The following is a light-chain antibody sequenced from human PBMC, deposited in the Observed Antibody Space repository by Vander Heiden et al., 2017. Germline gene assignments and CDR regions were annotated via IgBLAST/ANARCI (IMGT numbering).Light chain of an antibody. V-gene: IGLV1-51*01. CDR3: GTWDSSLSAGV. CDR2: DNN. J-gene: IGLJ2*01. Sequence: QSVLTQPPSVSAAPGQKVTISCSGSSPNIGNKYVSWYQQLPGTAPKLLIYDNNKRPSGIPDRFSGSKSGTSATLGITGLQTGDEADYYCGTWDSSLSAGVFGGGTKLTVL. CDR1: SPNIGNKY.